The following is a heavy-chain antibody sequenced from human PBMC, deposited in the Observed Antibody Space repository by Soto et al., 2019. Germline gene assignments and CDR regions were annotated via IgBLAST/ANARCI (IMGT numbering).Heavy chain of an antibody. V-gene: IGHV1-18*01. CDR3: ARQPVGSVQAYYGTEV. CDR1: GYTFTSYG. CDR2: ISGNNGDT. J-gene: IGHJ6*02. Sequence: QVQLVQSGGEMKKPGASVKVSCKASGYTFTSYGISWVRQAPGQGLQWMGWISGNNGDTKYAQKFQGRVSMTTDTSTSTAYMELRSLRSDDTAVYFCARQPVGSVQAYYGTEVWGQGTTVTVSS. D-gene: IGHD2-15*01.